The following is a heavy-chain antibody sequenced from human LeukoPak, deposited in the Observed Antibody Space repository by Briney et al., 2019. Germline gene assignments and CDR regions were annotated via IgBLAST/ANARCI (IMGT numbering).Heavy chain of an antibody. CDR1: GGTFSSYA. Sequence: GASVKVSCKASGGTFSSYAISWVRQAPGQGLEWMGRIIPILGIANYAQKFQGRVTITADKSTSTAYMELSSLRSEDTAVYYCARDRRGSGQSRTYYFDYWGQGTLDTVSS. CDR3: ARDRRGSGQSRTYYFDY. V-gene: IGHV1-69*04. J-gene: IGHJ4*02. D-gene: IGHD1-1*01. CDR2: IIPILGIA.